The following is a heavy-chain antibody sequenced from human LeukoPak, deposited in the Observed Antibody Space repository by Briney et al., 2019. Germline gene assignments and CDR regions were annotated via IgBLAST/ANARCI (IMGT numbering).Heavy chain of an antibody. CDR3: ARDLWDY. J-gene: IGHJ4*02. CDR2: ISAYNGNT. CDR1: GYTFTSYG. V-gene: IGHV7-4-1*02. D-gene: IGHD2-21*01. Sequence: ASVKVSCKASGYTFTSYGISWVRQAPGQGLEWMGWISAYNGNTNYAQGFTGRFVFSLDTSVSTAYLQISSLKAEDTAVYYCARDLWDYWGQGTLVTVSS.